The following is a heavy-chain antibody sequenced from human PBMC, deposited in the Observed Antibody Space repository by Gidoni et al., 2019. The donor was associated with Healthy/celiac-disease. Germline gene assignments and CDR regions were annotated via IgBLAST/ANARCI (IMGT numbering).Heavy chain of an antibody. Sequence: QLQLQESGPGLVKPSETLSLTCTVSGGSISSSSYYWGWIRQPPGKGLEWIGSIYYSGSTYYNPSLKSRVTISVDTSKNQFSLKLSSVTAADTAVYYCARLQTTGYFDLWGRGTLVTVSS. CDR3: ARLQTTGYFDL. CDR1: GGSISSSSYY. V-gene: IGHV4-39*01. J-gene: IGHJ2*01. CDR2: IYYSGST. D-gene: IGHD4-4*01.